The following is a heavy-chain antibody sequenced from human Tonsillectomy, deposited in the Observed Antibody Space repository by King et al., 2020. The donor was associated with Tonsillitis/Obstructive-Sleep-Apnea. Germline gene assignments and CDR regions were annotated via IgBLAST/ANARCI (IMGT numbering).Heavy chain of an antibody. CDR1: GFNFGDYA. V-gene: IGHV3-49*05. CDR2: IGSKTYGVTT. Sequence: VQLVESGGDLVKSGRSLTLSCTTTGFNFGDYAVTWFRQAPGKGLEWVGCIGSKTYGVTTQYAASVKGRFTISRDESKSVAYLQMNSLKTDDTAVYYCTPTVFEKGDYNHYMDVWGKGTTVTV. J-gene: IGHJ6*03. CDR3: TPTVFEKGDYNHYMDV. D-gene: IGHD4-17*01.